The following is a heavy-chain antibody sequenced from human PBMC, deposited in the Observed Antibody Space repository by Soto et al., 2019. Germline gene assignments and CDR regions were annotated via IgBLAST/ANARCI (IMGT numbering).Heavy chain of an antibody. Sequence: EVQLLESGGGLVQPGGSLRLSCAASGFTFSSYAMSWVRQAPGKGLEWVSAVSGSGGSTYYADSVKGRSTISRDNSKNTLYQQMNSRRAEDTAVYYCAKTAYGDQGFDYWGQGTLVTVSS. V-gene: IGHV3-23*01. J-gene: IGHJ4*02. CDR3: AKTAYGDQGFDY. CDR1: GFTFSSYA. D-gene: IGHD4-17*01. CDR2: VSGSGGST.